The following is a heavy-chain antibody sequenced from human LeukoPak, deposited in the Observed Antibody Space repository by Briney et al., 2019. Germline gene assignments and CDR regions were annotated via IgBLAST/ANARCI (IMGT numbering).Heavy chain of an antibody. Sequence: PGGSLRLSCAASGFTFSGYAIHWVRQAPGKGLEWVAVISYDGNNKYYADSVKGRFTISRDNSKNTLYLQMNSLRAEDTAVYYCARVRTSPPRLDDIVGPMDVWGQGTTVTVSS. V-gene: IGHV3-30*01. D-gene: IGHD5-12*01. CDR3: ARVRTSPPRLDDIVGPMDV. CDR2: ISYDGNNK. CDR1: GFTFSGYA. J-gene: IGHJ6*02.